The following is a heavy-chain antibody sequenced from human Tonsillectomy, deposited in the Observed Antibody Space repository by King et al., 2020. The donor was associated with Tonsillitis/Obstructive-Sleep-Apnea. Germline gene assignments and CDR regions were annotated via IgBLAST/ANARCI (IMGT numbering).Heavy chain of an antibody. V-gene: IGHV3-48*03. D-gene: IGHD3-3*01. J-gene: IGHJ4*02. CDR3: ARAVRFSGPGY. CDR2: ISSSGSTI. CDR1: GFTFSSYE. Sequence: QLVQSGGGLVQPGGSLRLSCAASGFTFSSYEMNWVRQAPGKGLEWVPYISSSGSTIYYADSVKGRFTISRDNAKNSLYLQMNSLRAEDTAVYYCARAVRFSGPGYWGQGTLVTVSS.